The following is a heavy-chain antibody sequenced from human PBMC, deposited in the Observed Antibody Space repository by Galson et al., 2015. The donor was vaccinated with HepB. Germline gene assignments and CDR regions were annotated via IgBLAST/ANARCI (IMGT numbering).Heavy chain of an antibody. CDR3: ARGVLRFLEWPDRGYYYYMDV. D-gene: IGHD3-3*01. CDR2: MNPNSGNT. Sequence: SVKVSCKASGYTFTCYDINWVRQATGQGLEWMGWMNPNSGNTGYGQKFQGRVTMTRNISISTAYMELRSLGSEDTAVYYCARGVLRFLEWPDRGYYYYMDVWGKGTTVTVSS. J-gene: IGHJ6*03. V-gene: IGHV1-8*02. CDR1: GYTFTCYD.